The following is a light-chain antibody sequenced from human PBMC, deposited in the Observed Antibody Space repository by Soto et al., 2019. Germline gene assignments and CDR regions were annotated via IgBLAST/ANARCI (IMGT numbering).Light chain of an antibody. CDR1: QDISTS. J-gene: IGKJ2*03. CDR3: QRLRTYPFS. V-gene: IGKV1-9*01. Sequence: DIQLTQSPSFLSASVGDRVTVSCRASQDISTSLAWFQQKAGKVPQLLVYPASTLQDGVPSRFSGSGSGTYFPLTINNLQAEDFATYYCQRLRTYPFSFGQGTKLDIK. CDR2: PAS.